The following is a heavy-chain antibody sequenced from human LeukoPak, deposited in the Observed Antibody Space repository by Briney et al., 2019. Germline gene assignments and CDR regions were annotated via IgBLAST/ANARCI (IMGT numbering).Heavy chain of an antibody. CDR3: ARQEVRGVIITLDY. CDR2: IYYSGST. CDR1: GGSISSSSYY. V-gene: IGHV4-39*01. D-gene: IGHD3-10*01. Sequence: SETLSLTCTVSGGSISSSSYYWGWIRQPPGKGLEWIGSIYYSGSTYYNPSLKSRVTISVGTSKNQSSLKLSSVTAADTAVYYCARQEVRGVIITLDYWGQGTLVTVSS. J-gene: IGHJ4*02.